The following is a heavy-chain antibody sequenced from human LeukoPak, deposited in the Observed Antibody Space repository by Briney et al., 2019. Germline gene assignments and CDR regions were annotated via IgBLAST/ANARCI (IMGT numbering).Heavy chain of an antibody. CDR1: GGTFSSYA. CDR2: IIPIFGTA. V-gene: IGHV1-69*13. J-gene: IGHJ4*02. D-gene: IGHD6-19*01. CDR3: ARVYSSGWYQKGFDY. Sequence: GASVKVSCKASGGTFSSYAISWVRQAPGQGLEWMGGIIPIFGTANYAQKFQGRVTITADESTSTAYMELSSLRSEDTAVYYCARVYSSGWYQKGFDYWGQGTLVTVSS.